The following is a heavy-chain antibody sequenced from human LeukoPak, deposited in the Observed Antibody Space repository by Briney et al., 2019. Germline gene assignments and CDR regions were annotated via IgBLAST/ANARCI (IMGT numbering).Heavy chain of an antibody. CDR3: AKDAQEVLQEAFDV. CDR1: GFTFNIYA. J-gene: IGHJ3*01. Sequence: GGSLRLSCSPSGFTFNIYAMLWVRQAPAKGLQWVSDFSGSGYWTYYVETRKTRLTVSRDNSRNIMYLQLNSLEAEVEALYYCAKDAQEVLQEAFDVWGQRTMVTVSS. V-gene: IGHV3-23*01. CDR2: FSGSGYWT. D-gene: IGHD2-15*01.